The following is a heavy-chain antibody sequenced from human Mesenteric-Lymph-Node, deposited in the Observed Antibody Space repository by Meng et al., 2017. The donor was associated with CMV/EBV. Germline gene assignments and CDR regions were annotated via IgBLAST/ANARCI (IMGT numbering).Heavy chain of an antibody. D-gene: IGHD1-14*01. CDR1: GFTLSSYW. CDR3: ARVGRGRKAYYFDY. J-gene: IGHJ4*02. CDR2: INSDGSST. V-gene: IGHV3-74*01. Sequence: GESLKISCAASGFTLSSYWMHWVRQAPGKGLVWVSRINSDGSSTSYADSVKGRFTISRDNAKNTLYLQMNSLRAEDTAVYYCARVGRGRKAYYFDYWGQGTLVTVSS.